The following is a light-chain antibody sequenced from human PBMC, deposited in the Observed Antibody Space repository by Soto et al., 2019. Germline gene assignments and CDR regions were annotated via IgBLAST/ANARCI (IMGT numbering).Light chain of an antibody. CDR3: QQLDSDLPIT. CDR1: QGISSY. J-gene: IGKJ1*01. Sequence: DIQLTQSPSFLSASVGDRVTIACLSSQGISSYLAWYQQQPGKAPKLLIYAASTLQSGVPSRFSGSGSGTEFTLTISSLQPEDFATYYCQQLDSDLPITFGQGTKVDIK. V-gene: IGKV1-9*01. CDR2: AAS.